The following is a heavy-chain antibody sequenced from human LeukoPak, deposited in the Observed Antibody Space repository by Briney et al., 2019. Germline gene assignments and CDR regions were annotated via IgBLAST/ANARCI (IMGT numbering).Heavy chain of an antibody. V-gene: IGHV4-59*01. CDR2: IYYSGST. J-gene: IGHJ4*02. CDR3: ARGHQREAVTWSTGNPKRSRWYYFDY. Sequence: PSETLSLTCTVSGGSISSYYWSWIRQPPGKGLEWIGYIYYSGSTNYNPSLKSRVTISVDTSKNQFSLKLSSVTAADTAVYYCARGHQREAVTWSTGNPKRSRWYYFDYWGQGTLVTVSS. D-gene: IGHD1-14*01. CDR1: GGSISSYY.